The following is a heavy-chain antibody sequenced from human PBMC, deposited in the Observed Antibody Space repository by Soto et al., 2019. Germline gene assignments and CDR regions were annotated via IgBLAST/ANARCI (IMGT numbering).Heavy chain of an antibody. J-gene: IGHJ5*02. Sequence: SETLSLTCNMSGDSYSISTYSWSWIRQPPGKALQWIGFIYQSGVTSYNPSLASRVSISLDRPNNQCSLKLKSVTAADTAVYFCAGMPYTSGLRFDPWGPGTLVTVSS. CDR1: GDSYSISTYS. V-gene: IGHV4-30-2*01. D-gene: IGHD6-19*01. CDR2: IYQSGVT. CDR3: AGMPYTSGLRFDP.